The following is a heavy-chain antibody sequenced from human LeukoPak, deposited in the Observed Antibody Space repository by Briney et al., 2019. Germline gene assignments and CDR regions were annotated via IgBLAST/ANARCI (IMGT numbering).Heavy chain of an antibody. CDR1: GGSISSGDYN. V-gene: IGHV4-30-4*01. Sequence: SETLSLTCTVSGGSISSGDYNWSWIRQPPGKGLEWIGYIYYSGSTYYNPSLKSRVTISVDTSKNQFSLKLSSVTAADTAVYYCARRSPYYDFWSGYPRGYYFDYWGQGTLVTVSS. J-gene: IGHJ4*02. CDR2: IYYSGST. D-gene: IGHD3-3*01. CDR3: ARRSPYYDFWSGYPRGYYFDY.